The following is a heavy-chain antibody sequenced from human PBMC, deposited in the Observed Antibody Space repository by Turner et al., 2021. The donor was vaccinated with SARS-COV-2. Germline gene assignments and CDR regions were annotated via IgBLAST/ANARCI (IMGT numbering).Heavy chain of an antibody. CDR3: ARGYSSGWYQSGAFDI. D-gene: IGHD6-19*01. J-gene: IGHJ3*02. CDR1: GFTVSSNY. Sequence: EVQLVESGGCLIQPGGSLRLSCAASGFTVSSNYMTWVRQAPGKGLEWVSVIYSGGSTYYADSMKGRFTISRDNSKNTLYLQMNSLRAEDTAVYYCARGYSSGWYQSGAFDIWGQGTMVTVSS. V-gene: IGHV3-53*01. CDR2: IYSGGST.